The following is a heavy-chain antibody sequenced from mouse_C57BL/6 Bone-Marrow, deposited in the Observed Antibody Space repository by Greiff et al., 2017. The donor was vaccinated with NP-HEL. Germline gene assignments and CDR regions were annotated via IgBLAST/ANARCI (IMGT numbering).Heavy chain of an antibody. V-gene: IGHV1-54*01. J-gene: IGHJ2*01. Sequence: QVQLQQSGAELVRPGTSVKVSCKASGYAFTNYLIEWVKQRPGQGLEWIGVINPGSGGTNYNEKFKGKATLTADKSSSTANMHLSSLTTVASAVYFCARSDYGDYFDYWGQGTTLTVAS. CDR1: GYAFTNYL. CDR2: INPGSGGT. D-gene: IGHD1-1*01. CDR3: ARSDYGDYFDY.